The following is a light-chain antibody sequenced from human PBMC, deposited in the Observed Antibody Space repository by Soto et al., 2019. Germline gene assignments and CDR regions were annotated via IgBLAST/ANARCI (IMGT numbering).Light chain of an antibody. CDR1: SSDVGGYNY. CDR3: SSHAGSNSFAV. J-gene: IGLJ2*01. Sequence: QSALTQPPSASGSPGQSVTISCTGTSSDVGGYNYVSWYQQHPGKAPKLMIYEVSKRPSGVPDRFSGSKSGNTASLTVSGLQAEDEADYYCSSHAGSNSFAVFGGGTKVTVL. V-gene: IGLV2-8*01. CDR2: EVS.